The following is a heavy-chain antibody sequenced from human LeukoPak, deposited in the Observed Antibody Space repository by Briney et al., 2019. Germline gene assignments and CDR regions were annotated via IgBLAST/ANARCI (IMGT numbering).Heavy chain of an antibody. J-gene: IGHJ5*02. Sequence: ASVKVSFKASGYTFTGYYMHWVRQAPGQGLEWMGWINPNSGGTNYSQKFQGRVTMTTDTSTSTAYMELRSLRSDDTAVYYCARDGGGSGSYQNWFDPWGQGTLVTVSS. CDR3: ARDGGGSGSYQNWFDP. CDR1: GYTFTGYY. V-gene: IGHV1-2*02. D-gene: IGHD3-10*01. CDR2: INPNSGGT.